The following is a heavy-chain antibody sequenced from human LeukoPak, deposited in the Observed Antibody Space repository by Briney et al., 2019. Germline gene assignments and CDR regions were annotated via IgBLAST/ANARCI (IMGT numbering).Heavy chain of an antibody. Sequence: EASVKVSFKASGYTFTNYYMHWVRQAPGQGLEWMGIINPSVGSTTYAQEFQGRVTMTRDTSTSTVYMELSSLRSEDTAVYYRARLLGATTSTHFDYWGQGTLVTVSS. CDR1: GYTFTNYY. J-gene: IGHJ4*02. CDR2: INPSVGST. D-gene: IGHD1-26*01. V-gene: IGHV1-46*01. CDR3: ARLLGATTSTHFDY.